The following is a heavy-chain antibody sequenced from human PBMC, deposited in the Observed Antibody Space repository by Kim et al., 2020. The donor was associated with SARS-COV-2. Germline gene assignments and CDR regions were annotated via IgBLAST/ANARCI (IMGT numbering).Heavy chain of an antibody. Sequence: ADSVQGRFTISRDNSKNTLYLQMNSLRAEDTAVYYCAKDTQYSGYGDFGYWGQGTLVTVSS. J-gene: IGHJ4*02. V-gene: IGHV3-33*06. D-gene: IGHD5-12*01. CDR3: AKDTQYSGYGDFGY.